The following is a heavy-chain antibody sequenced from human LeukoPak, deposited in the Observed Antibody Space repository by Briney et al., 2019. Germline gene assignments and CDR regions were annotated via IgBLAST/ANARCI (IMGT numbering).Heavy chain of an antibody. CDR1: GFTFSSYA. Sequence: GGSLRLSCAASGFTFSSYAMSWVRQAPGKGLEWVSVISSSGGSTYYADSVKGRFTISRDNSKNTLYLQMNSLRAEDTAVYYCANIAYDFWSGYAWGQGTLVTVSS. D-gene: IGHD3-3*01. CDR3: ANIAYDFWSGYA. CDR2: ISSSGGST. V-gene: IGHV3-23*01. J-gene: IGHJ5*02.